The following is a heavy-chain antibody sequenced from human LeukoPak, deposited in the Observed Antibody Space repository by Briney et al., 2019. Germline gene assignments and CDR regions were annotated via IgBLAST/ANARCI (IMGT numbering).Heavy chain of an antibody. D-gene: IGHD6-13*01. CDR1: GGSISSHY. Sequence: SETLSLTRTVSGGSISSHYWSWIRQPPGKGLEWIGYIYYSGSTNYNPSLKSRVTISVDTSKNQFSLKLSSVTAADTAVYYCARESWSSSWYLDYYYYYMDVWGKGTTVTVSS. CDR2: IYYSGST. J-gene: IGHJ6*03. V-gene: IGHV4-59*11. CDR3: ARESWSSSWYLDYYYYYMDV.